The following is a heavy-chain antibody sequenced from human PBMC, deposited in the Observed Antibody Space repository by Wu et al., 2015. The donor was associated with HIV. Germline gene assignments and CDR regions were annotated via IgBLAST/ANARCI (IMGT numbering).Heavy chain of an antibody. J-gene: IGHJ6*02. V-gene: IGHV1-18*01. CDR2: VSAYDGRT. Sequence: QVQLVQSGDEVKKPGASVRVSCKASGYLFTHYGVTWVRLVPGQGLEWVGWVSAYDGRTNYAQNLQGRVTMTTDTSTNTAYMELTSLRSEDTAVYYCAKANRIVISGIDYYHQYGMDVWGQGTTVTVSS. CDR3: AKANRIVISGIDYYHQYGMDV. CDR1: GYLFTHYG. D-gene: IGHD1-26*01.